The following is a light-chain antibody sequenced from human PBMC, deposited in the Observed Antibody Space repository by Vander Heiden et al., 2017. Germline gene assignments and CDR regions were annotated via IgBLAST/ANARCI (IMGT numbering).Light chain of an antibody. CDR3: NSYTSSSTLV. CDR2: DVS. V-gene: IGLV2-14*01. Sequence: SALTHPASVSGSPVQTITTSCTGTSSDVGGYNSVSWYQQHPGKAPKLMIYDVSKRPSGVSDRFSGSKSGNTASLTISGLQAEDEADYYCNSYTSSSTLVFGGGTKLTVL. J-gene: IGLJ2*01. CDR1: SSDVGGYNS.